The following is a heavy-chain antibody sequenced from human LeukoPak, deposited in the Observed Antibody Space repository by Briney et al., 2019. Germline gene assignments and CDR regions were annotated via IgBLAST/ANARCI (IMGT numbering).Heavy chain of an antibody. D-gene: IGHD6-13*01. V-gene: IGHV3-23*01. CDR2: ISNRGSTI. J-gene: IGHJ4*02. CDR3: ARIGAGSSRDY. CDR1: GFTFSNYA. Sequence: GGSLRLSCAASGFTFSNYAVAWVRQAPEKGLEWVSVISNRGSTIYYADSVKGRFTISRDNAKNSLYLQMNSLRAEDTAVYYCARIGAGSSRDYWGQGTLVTVSS.